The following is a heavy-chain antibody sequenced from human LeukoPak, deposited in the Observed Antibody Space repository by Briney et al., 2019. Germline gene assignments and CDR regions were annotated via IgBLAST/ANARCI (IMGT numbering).Heavy chain of an antibody. D-gene: IGHD3-22*01. V-gene: IGHV3-23*01. CDR1: GFIFSNYA. CDR2: ISGSDGAT. CDR3: AKAAFIYYDSSGYYFFDY. J-gene: IGHJ4*02. Sequence: GGSLRLSCAASGFIFSNYAMTWVRQAPGKGLEWVSTISGSDGATYYADSVKGRFTISRDNSKNTLYLQMNSLRAEDTAVYYCAKAAFIYYDSSGYYFFDYWGQGTLVTVSS.